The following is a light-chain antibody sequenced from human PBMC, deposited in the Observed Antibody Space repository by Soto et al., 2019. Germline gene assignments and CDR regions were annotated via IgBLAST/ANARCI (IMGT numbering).Light chain of an antibody. J-gene: IGKJ4*01. CDR2: NAS. Sequence: EIVLTQFPPTLSLFPGERATLSCRASQSVGTHLAWYQQKPGQAPRLLISNASNRATGIPARFSGSGSGTDFTFTISSLEAEDFAVYYCHQRSNWPRTFGGGTKVEIK. CDR3: HQRSNWPRT. V-gene: IGKV3-11*01. CDR1: QSVGTH.